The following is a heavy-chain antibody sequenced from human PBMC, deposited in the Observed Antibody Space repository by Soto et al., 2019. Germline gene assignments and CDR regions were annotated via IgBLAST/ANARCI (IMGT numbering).Heavy chain of an antibody. D-gene: IGHD1-26*01. Sequence: QVQLVQSGAEVKKPGSSVKVSCKASGGTFSSYSINWVRQAPGQGLEWMGESIPIFGTANYAQKFQGRVTITADESTSTAYMELRSLRSEDTALYYCARDGGRHAGGIDYWGQGTLVTVS. V-gene: IGHV1-69*01. CDR2: SIPIFGTA. J-gene: IGHJ4*02. CDR3: ARDGGRHAGGIDY. CDR1: GGTFSSYS.